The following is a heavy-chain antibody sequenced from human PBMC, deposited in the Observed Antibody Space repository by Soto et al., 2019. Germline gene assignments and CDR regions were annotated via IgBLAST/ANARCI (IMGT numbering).Heavy chain of an antibody. CDR2: VNLNTGGT. V-gene: IGHV1-2*02. CDR3: ARDPSSFLGRVYGMDV. CDR1: GYSFTGHY. J-gene: IGHJ6*02. Sequence: QVQHVQSGAEVKKPGGSVKVSCKASGYSFTGHYMHWVRRAPGQGLEWMGWVNLNTGGTDYAQEFQGRVTMTTATSIRTVYLEVTRLKFDDTAIYYCARDPSSFLGRVYGMDVWGQGTAVTVSS.